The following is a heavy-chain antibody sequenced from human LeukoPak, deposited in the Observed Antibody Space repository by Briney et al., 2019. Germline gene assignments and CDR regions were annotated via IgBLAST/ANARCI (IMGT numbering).Heavy chain of an antibody. D-gene: IGHD3-22*01. V-gene: IGHV1-58*01. CDR3: AAVADYYDSSGYVDY. CDR1: GFTFTSSA. Sequence: GTSVKVSCKASGFTFTSSAVQWVRQARGQRLEWIGWIVVGSGNTNYAQKLQGRVTITRDMSTSTAYMELSSLRSEDTAVYYCAAVADYYDSSGYVDYWGQGTLVTVSS. CDR2: IVVGSGNT. J-gene: IGHJ4*02.